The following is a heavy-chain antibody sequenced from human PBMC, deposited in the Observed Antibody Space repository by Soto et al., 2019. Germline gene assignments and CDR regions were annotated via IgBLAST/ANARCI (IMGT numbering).Heavy chain of an antibody. Sequence: PGGFLRLSCAASGFTFSSYAMNWVRQAPGKGLEWVSGISGSGGSTYYADSVKGRFTISRDNSKNTLYLQMSSLRAEDTAVYYCAKAFSWYDYWGQGTLVTVSS. CDR1: GFTFSSYA. D-gene: IGHD6-13*01. J-gene: IGHJ4*02. CDR2: ISGSGGST. CDR3: AKAFSWYDY. V-gene: IGHV3-23*01.